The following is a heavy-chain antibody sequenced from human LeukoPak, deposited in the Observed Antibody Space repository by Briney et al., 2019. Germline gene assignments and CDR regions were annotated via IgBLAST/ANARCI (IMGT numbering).Heavy chain of an antibody. CDR3: ARASTARYCSGGSCYHLHYGMDV. V-gene: IGHV3-13*01. CDR2: IGTAGDT. CDR1: GFTFSSYD. Sequence: PGGSLRLSCAASGFTFSSYDMHWVRQATGKGLEWVSAIGTAGDTYYPGSVKGRFTISRENAKNSLYLQMNSLRAGDTAVYSCARASTARYCSGGSCYHLHYGMDVWGQGTTDTVSS. J-gene: IGHJ6*02. D-gene: IGHD2-15*01.